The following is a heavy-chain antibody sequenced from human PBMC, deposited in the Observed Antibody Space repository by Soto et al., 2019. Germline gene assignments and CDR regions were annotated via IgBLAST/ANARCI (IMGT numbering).Heavy chain of an antibody. J-gene: IGHJ6*02. V-gene: IGHV3-30-3*01. CDR3: ARDLSYSYCFGYYYYGMDV. Sequence: QVQLVESGGGVVQPGRSLRLSCAASGFTFSSYAMHWVRQAPGKGLEWVAVISYDGSNKYYADSVKGRFTISRDNSKNTLYLQMNSLRAEDTAVYYCARDLSYSYCFGYYYYGMDVWGQGTTVTVSS. CDR2: ISYDGSNK. D-gene: IGHD5-18*01. CDR1: GFTFSSYA.